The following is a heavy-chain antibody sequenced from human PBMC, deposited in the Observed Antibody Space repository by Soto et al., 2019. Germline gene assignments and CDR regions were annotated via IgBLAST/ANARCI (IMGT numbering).Heavy chain of an antibody. Sequence: ASVKVSCKASGYTFTTYGISWVRQAAGQGLEWMGWISAYNGNTNYAQKLQGRFTMTTDTSTSTAYMELRSMRSDDTVVYYWASMTPARHYDVLTGYTPGAFDIWGQGTMVTVSS. D-gene: IGHD3-9*01. CDR1: GYTFTTYG. CDR2: ISAYNGNT. J-gene: IGHJ3*02. CDR3: ASMTPARHYDVLTGYTPGAFDI. V-gene: IGHV1-18*01.